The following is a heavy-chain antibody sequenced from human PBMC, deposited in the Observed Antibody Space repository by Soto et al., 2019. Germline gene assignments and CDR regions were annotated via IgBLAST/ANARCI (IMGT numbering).Heavy chain of an antibody. Sequence: QVQLQESGPGLVKPSETLSLTCTVSGGSISSYYWSWIRQPPGKGLEWIGYIYYSGSTNYNPSLKSRVTISVDTSKNQFSLKLSSVTAADTAVYYCARPKLDYGDKGGGAFDIWGQGTMVTVSS. CDR2: IYYSGST. J-gene: IGHJ3*02. CDR1: GGSISSYY. D-gene: IGHD4-17*01. V-gene: IGHV4-59*08. CDR3: ARPKLDYGDKGGGAFDI.